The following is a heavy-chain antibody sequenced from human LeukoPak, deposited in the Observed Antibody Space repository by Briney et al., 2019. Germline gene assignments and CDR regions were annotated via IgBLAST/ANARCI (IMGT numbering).Heavy chain of an antibody. D-gene: IGHD3-22*01. CDR3: AKDFYDTTLGAFDI. CDR1: GFTFDDYA. CDR2: ISWNSGSI. J-gene: IGHJ3*02. Sequence: PGGSLRLSCAASGFTFDDYAMHWVRQAPGKGLEWVSGISWNSGSIGYADSVKGRFTISRDNAKNSLYLQMNSLRAEDTALYYCAKDFYDTTLGAFDIWGQGTMVTVSS. V-gene: IGHV3-9*01.